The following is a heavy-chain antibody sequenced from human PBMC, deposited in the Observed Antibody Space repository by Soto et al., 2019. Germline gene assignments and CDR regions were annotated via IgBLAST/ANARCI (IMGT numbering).Heavy chain of an antibody. CDR3: ARGGYYDSSGSRNYHYYGMDV. D-gene: IGHD3-22*01. CDR2: ISPYDDNT. V-gene: IGHV1-18*01. J-gene: IGHJ6*02. Sequence: QVQVVQSGGEVKKPGASVRVSCKTSGYIFTSYGISWVRQAPGQGLEWLGWISPYDDNTNYGQNLQGRVRMTTDTSXRTAYMELRSLRSDDTAVYYCARGGYYDSSGSRNYHYYGMDVWGQGTTITVS. CDR1: GYIFTSYG.